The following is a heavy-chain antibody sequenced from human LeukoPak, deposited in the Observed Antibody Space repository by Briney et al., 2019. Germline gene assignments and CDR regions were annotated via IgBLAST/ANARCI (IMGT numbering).Heavy chain of an antibody. CDR3: ATYGDFYYFDY. D-gene: IGHD4-17*01. Sequence: PSETLSLTCTVSGGSISSSSYYWGWIRQPPGKGLEWIGSIYYSGSTYYNPSLKSRVTISVDTSKNQFSLKLSSVTAADTAVYYCATYGDFYYFDYWGQGTLVTVSS. CDR1: GGSISSSSYY. V-gene: IGHV4-39*01. CDR2: IYYSGST. J-gene: IGHJ4*02.